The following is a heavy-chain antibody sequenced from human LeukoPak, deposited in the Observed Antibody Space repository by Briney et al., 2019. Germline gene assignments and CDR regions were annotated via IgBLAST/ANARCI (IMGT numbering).Heavy chain of an antibody. D-gene: IGHD3-22*01. J-gene: IGHJ1*01. CDR3: ARDEYYYDSSLYFQH. V-gene: IGHV3-21*01. CDR1: GFTFSSYS. Sequence: GGSLRLSCAASGFTFSSYSMNWARQAPGKGLEWVSSISSSSSYIYYADSVKGRFTISRDNAKNSLYLQMNSLRAEDTAVYYCARDEYYYDSSLYFQHWGQGTLVTVSS. CDR2: ISSSSSYI.